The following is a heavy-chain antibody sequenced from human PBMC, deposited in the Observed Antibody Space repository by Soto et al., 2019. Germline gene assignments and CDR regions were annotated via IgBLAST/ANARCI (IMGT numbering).Heavy chain of an antibody. CDR1: GFTSSGYW. CDR3: AREGYSYRGSVPALRYYYYYYGMDV. D-gene: IGHD5-18*01. J-gene: IGHJ6*02. V-gene: IGHV3-7*01. Sequence: LRLSCAASGFTSSGYWMSWVRQAPGKGLEWVANIKQDGSEKYYVDSVKGRFTISRDNAKNSLYLQMNSLRAEDTAVYYCAREGYSYRGSVPALRYYYYYYGMDVWGQGTTVTVSS. CDR2: IKQDGSEK.